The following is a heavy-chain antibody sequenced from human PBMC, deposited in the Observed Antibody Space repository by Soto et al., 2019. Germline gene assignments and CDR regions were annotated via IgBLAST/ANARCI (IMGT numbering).Heavy chain of an antibody. CDR2: ISHSGRP. V-gene: IGHV4-34*01. CDR3: ARRCSGGSCYYYYGMDV. J-gene: IGHJ6*02. CDR1: GGSFSGYY. D-gene: IGHD2-15*01. Sequence: QVQLQQWGAGLLKPSETLSLTCAVYGGSFSGYYWSWIRQPPGKGLGWLGEISHSGRPNYNPSLKSRVTRSVDTSKYQFSLKLSSVTAADTAVYYCARRCSGGSCYYYYGMDVWGQGTTVTVSS.